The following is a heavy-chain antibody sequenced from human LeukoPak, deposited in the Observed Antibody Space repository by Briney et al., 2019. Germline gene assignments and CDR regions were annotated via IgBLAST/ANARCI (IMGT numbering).Heavy chain of an antibody. CDR1: GFTFSSYA. D-gene: IGHD4-17*01. J-gene: IGHJ6*02. CDR3: AKVLHDYGGYGDYYYGMDV. V-gene: IGHV3-23*01. Sequence: GGSLRLSCAASGFTFSSYAMSWVRQAPGKGLEWVSAISGSGGSTYYADSVKGRFTISRDNSKNTLYLQMNSLRAEDTAVYYCAKVLHDYGGYGDYYYGMDVWGQGTTVTVSS. CDR2: ISGSGGST.